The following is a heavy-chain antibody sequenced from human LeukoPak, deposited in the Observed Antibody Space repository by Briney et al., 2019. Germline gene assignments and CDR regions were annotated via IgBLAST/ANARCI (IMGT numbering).Heavy chain of an antibody. CDR2: ISAYNGNT. Sequence: ASVKVSCKASGYTFTSYGISWVRQAPGQGLEWMGWISAYNGNTNYAQKLQGRVTMTTDTSTSTAYMELRSLRSDDTAVYYCAREESDDYVWGSYRYNKGPFDYWGQGTLVTVSS. CDR3: AREESDDYVWGSYRYNKGPFDY. J-gene: IGHJ4*02. D-gene: IGHD3-16*02. V-gene: IGHV1-18*01. CDR1: GYTFTSYG.